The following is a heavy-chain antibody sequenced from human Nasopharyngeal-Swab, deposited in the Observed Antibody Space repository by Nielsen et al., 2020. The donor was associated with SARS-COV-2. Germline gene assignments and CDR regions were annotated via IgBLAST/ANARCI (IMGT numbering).Heavy chain of an antibody. V-gene: IGHV4-34*01. J-gene: IGHJ6*03. Sequence: SETLSLTCVAFGWTLNAFHWKWLRQPPGKGLEWIGDINDRGSGNYNPSLRSRVTISAGTSNIQFSLKLNSLTAADTAVYYCARGQDAYYYMDVWGEGTTVTVSS. CDR2: INDRGSG. CDR3: ARGQDAYYYMDV. CDR1: GWTLNAFH. D-gene: IGHD2-15*01.